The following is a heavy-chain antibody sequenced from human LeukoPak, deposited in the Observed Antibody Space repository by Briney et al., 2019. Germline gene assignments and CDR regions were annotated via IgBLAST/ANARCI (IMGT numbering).Heavy chain of an antibody. CDR2: IGTRSNPI. D-gene: IGHD3-10*01. V-gene: IGHV3-11*01. J-gene: IGHJ4*02. CDR3: AKAVLLWFGEFKTYFDY. Sequence: PGGSLRLSCAASGFSFSDFYMSWIRQAPGMGLEWIAYIGTRSNPIYYADSVKGRVTISRDDAKNSLYLQMNSLRDEDTAVYYCAKAVLLWFGEFKTYFDYWGQGTLVTVSS. CDR1: GFSFSDFY.